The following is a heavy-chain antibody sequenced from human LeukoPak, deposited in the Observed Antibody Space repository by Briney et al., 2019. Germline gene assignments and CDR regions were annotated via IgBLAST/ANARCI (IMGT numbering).Heavy chain of an antibody. Sequence: GGSLRLSCSASGFTFSNAWMSWVRQAPGKGLEWVGRIKSKTDGGTTDYAAPVKGRFTISRDDSKNALYLQMNSLKTEDTAVYYCTTDRYDFWSGVPWGQGTLVTVSS. J-gene: IGHJ5*02. V-gene: IGHV3-15*01. D-gene: IGHD3-3*01. CDR1: GFTFSNAW. CDR3: TTDRYDFWSGVP. CDR2: IKSKTDGGTT.